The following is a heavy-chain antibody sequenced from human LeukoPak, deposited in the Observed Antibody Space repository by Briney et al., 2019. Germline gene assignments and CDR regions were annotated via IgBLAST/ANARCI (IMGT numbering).Heavy chain of an antibody. J-gene: IGHJ4*02. D-gene: IGHD4-17*01. CDR3: ANYGDYQYFDY. CDR2: TSYDGTNK. Sequence: GRSLRLSCAASGFTFINYGMHWVRQAPGKGLEWVAVTSYDGTNKYYADSVKGRFTISRDNSKNTLYLQMNSLKTDDTAVYYCANYGDYQYFDYWGQGTPVTVSS. CDR1: GFTFINYG. V-gene: IGHV3-30*18.